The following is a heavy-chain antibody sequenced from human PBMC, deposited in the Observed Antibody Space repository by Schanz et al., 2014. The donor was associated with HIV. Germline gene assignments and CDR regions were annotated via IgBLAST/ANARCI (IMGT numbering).Heavy chain of an antibody. D-gene: IGHD6-19*01. J-gene: IGHJ4*02. V-gene: IGHV1-69*01. Sequence: QVQLVQSGAEVKKPGSSVKVSCKASGGTFSIYAISWVRQAPGQGLEWMGGIIPVFGTTDYAQKFQGTVTITADESTSTAYMELSSLRSEDTAVYYCAGGKKWLALLFDFWGQGTLVTVSS. CDR1: GGTFSIYA. CDR3: AGGKKWLALLFDF. CDR2: IIPVFGTT.